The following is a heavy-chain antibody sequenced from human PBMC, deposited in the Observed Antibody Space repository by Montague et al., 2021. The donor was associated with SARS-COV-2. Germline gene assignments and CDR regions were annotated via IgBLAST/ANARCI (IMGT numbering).Heavy chain of an antibody. CDR1: GGSISSGGYY. V-gene: IGHV4-31*03. Sequence: TLSLTCTVSGGSISSGGYYWSWIRQPPGKGLEWIGYIYYSGSTYYNPSLKSRVTISVDTSKNQFSLKLSSVTAADTAVYYCARARRGSGSGSYFDILVNWLDPWGQGTLVTGSS. D-gene: IGHD3-10*01. J-gene: IGHJ5*02. CDR3: ARARRGSGSGSYFDILVNWLDP. CDR2: IYYSGST.